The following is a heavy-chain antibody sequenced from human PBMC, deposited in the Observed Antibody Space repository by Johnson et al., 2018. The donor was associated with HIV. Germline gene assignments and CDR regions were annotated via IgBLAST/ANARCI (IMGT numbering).Heavy chain of an antibody. D-gene: IGHD6-13*01. CDR2: INWNGDST. J-gene: IGHJ3*01. CDR1: GFTFDDYG. CDR3: ARDGESQQLPLGDALDV. Sequence: VQLVESGGGVVRPGGSLRLSSPASGFTFDDYGMSWVRQVPGKWLEWVSGINWNGDSTGYADSVKGRFTTSRDNSKNTLYLQMNSLRAEDTAVYYCARDGESQQLPLGDALDVWGRGTMVIVSS. V-gene: IGHV3-20*03.